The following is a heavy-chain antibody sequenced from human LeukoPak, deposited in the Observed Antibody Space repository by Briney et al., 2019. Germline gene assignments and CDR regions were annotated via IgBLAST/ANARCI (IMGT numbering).Heavy chain of an antibody. CDR3: AKDKGGHGAFDI. CDR1: GFTFDDYT. V-gene: IGHV3-9*01. D-gene: IGHD5-12*01. CDR2: ISWNSGSI. Sequence: PGRSLRLSCAASGFTFDDYTMHWVRQAPGKGLEWVSGISWNSGSIGYADSVKGRFTISRDNAKNSLYLQMNSLRAEDTALYYCAKDKGGHGAFDIWGQGTMVTVSS. J-gene: IGHJ3*02.